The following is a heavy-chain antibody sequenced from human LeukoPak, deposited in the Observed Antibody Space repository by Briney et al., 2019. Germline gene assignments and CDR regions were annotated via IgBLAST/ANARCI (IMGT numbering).Heavy chain of an antibody. D-gene: IGHD3-22*01. CDR2: IIPIFGTA. J-gene: IGHJ4*02. Sequence: ASVKVSCKASGGTFSSYAISWVRQAPGQGLEWMGGIIPIFGTANYAQKFQGRVTITADESTSTAYMELSSLRSEDTAVYYCARDNPYYDSSGSDFDYWGQGTLVTVSS. CDR3: ARDNPYYDSSGSDFDY. CDR1: GGTFSSYA. V-gene: IGHV1-69*13.